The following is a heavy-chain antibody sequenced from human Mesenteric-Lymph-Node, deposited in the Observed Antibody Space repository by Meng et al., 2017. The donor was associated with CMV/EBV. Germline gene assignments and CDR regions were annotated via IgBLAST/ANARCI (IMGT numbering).Heavy chain of an antibody. V-gene: IGHV3-43*01. CDR2: ISWDGGST. CDR3: TKGAAAGNPLDDYFDY. CDR1: GFTFDDYT. D-gene: IGHD6-13*01. J-gene: IGHJ4*02. Sequence: GESLKISCAASGFTFDDYTMHWVRQAPGKGLEWVSLISWDGGSTYYADSVKGRFTISRDNSKNSLYLQMSSLRAEDTALYYCTKGAAAGNPLDDYFDYWGQGTLVTVSS.